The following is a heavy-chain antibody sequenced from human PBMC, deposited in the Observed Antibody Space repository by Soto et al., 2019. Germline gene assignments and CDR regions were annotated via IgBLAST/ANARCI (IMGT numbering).Heavy chain of an antibody. Sequence: QGQLLQSGAEVKKPGASVRVSYRASGYDFTSYGISWVRQAPGQGLEWVSWISAYNGKRDTAQKFQGRVTMTLDTSTDTAHMELGDLTSADTAVYYCARGRIVASIHDAFEIWGQGTMVAVSS. D-gene: IGHD2-21*01. V-gene: IGHV1-18*01. CDR2: ISAYNGKR. CDR3: ARGRIVASIHDAFEI. J-gene: IGHJ3*02. CDR1: GYDFTSYG.